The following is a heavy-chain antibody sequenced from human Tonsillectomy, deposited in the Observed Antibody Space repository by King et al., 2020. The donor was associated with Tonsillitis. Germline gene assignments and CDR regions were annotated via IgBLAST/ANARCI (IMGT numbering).Heavy chain of an antibody. D-gene: IGHD6-6*01. CDR3: ARSPLGASSVQFDY. J-gene: IGHJ4*02. Sequence: VQLVEAGGGLVKPGGSLRLSCSASGFTFSDYYMSWIRQAPGKGLEWLSYISSSRTYTNYTDSVKGRFPISRDNAKNSLYLQMNSLRAEDTAVYYCARSPLGASSVQFDYWGQGTLVTVSS. V-gene: IGHV3-11*05. CDR1: GFTFSDYY. CDR2: ISSSRTYT.